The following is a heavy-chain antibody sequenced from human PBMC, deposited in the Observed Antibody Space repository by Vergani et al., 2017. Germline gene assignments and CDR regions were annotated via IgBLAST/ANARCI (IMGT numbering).Heavy chain of an antibody. J-gene: IGHJ4*02. CDR2: IKPDGSDK. Sequence: EVQLLESGGGLVQPGGSLRLSCEASGFSFPGYAMSWVRQAPGKGLEWVANIKPDGSDKKYVDSVKGRFTISRDNAKNSVYLQMNSLRVEDTAVYYCASGSGYNIDGYWGQGTLVTVSS. CDR1: GFSFPGYA. V-gene: IGHV3-7*01. D-gene: IGHD6-19*01. CDR3: ASGSGYNIDGY.